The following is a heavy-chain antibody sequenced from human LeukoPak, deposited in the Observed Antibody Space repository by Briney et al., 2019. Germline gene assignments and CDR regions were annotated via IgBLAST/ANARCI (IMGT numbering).Heavy chain of an antibody. Sequence: QSGGSLRLSCAASGFTFSNTWMAWVRQAPGKGLEWVANINQDGGTRQYADSVRGRFTISRDNAKSSLYLEMNSLRAEDTGLYHCARDMKGNLDYWGQGTLVTVSS. CDR2: INQDGGTR. D-gene: IGHD3-16*01. CDR3: ARDMKGNLDY. CDR1: GFTFSNTW. J-gene: IGHJ4*02. V-gene: IGHV3-7*01.